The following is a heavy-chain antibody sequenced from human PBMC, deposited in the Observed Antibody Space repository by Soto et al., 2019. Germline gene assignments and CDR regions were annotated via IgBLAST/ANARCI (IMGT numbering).Heavy chain of an antibody. CDR1: GFTFSSYS. CDR3: AMALGYPDAFDI. J-gene: IGHJ3*02. D-gene: IGHD2-15*01. Sequence: GGSLRLSCAASGFTFSSYSMNWVRQAPGKGLGWVSYISSSSSTIYYADSVKGRFTISRDKAKNSLYLHMNSLRAEDTAVYYCAMALGYPDAFDIWGQGTMVPVSS. V-gene: IGHV3-48*01. CDR2: ISSSSSTI.